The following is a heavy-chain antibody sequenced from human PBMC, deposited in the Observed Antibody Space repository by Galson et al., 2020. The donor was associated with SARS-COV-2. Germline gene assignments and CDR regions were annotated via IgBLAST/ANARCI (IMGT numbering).Heavy chain of an antibody. J-gene: IGHJ3*01. Sequence: GESLKISCQGSRDSFNTYWIGWVRQMPGKGLEWMGIVYPDDSHATYSPSFEGQVTISADKSTTTAYLQWTSLKASDTAIYYCARAPEKFVVGLGAGGAFNLWGQGTMVTVSS. V-gene: IGHV5-51*01. CDR2: VYPDDSHA. D-gene: IGHD2-15*01. CDR3: ARAPEKFVVGLGAGGAFNL. CDR1: RDSFNTYW.